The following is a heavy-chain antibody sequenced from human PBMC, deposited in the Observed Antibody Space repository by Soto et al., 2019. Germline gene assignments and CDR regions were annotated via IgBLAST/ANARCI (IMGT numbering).Heavy chain of an antibody. J-gene: IGHJ4*02. CDR3: ARVPEDTSPPSPDY. Sequence: PSETLSLTCTVSDGSISSYYWGWIRQPPGKGLEWIGYIFYTGSTNYNPSLKSRVTISVDTSKNQFSLKLSSVTAADTAVYYCARVPEDTSPPSPDYWGQGTLVTVSS. CDR1: DGSISSYY. D-gene: IGHD2-15*01. V-gene: IGHV4-59*01. CDR2: IFYTGST.